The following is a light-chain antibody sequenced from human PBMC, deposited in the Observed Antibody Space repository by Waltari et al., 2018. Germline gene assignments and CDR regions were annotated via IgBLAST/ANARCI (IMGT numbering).Light chain of an antibody. CDR2: GAS. J-gene: IGKJ1*01. CDR3: QQFLTSRT. V-gene: IGKV3-20*01. Sequence: EIVLTQSPGPLSLSPGERAPLSCRASQSVSGSYLAWYQHISGQAPRLLIYGASTRATGIPDRFSGGGSGTDFTLTISRLEPEDFAVYYCQQFLTSRTFGQGTRVEIK. CDR1: QSVSGSY.